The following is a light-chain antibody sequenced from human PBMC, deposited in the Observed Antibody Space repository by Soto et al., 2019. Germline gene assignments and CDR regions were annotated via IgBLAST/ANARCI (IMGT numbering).Light chain of an antibody. V-gene: IGKV1-5*03. CDR2: KAS. CDR1: QSISNW. CDR3: QQYNSYPWT. Sequence: DIQMTQSPSTLSASVGDRVTITCRASQSISNWLAWYQQRPGKAPKLLIYKASTLERGVPSRFSGSGSGTEFTLTISNLQPDDFATYYCQQYNSYPWTFGQGTKVEIK. J-gene: IGKJ1*01.